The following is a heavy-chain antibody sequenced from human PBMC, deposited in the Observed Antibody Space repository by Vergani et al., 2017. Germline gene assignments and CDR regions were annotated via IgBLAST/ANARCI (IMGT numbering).Heavy chain of an antibody. J-gene: IGHJ1*01. CDR1: GGSISSGGYY. CDR2: IYYSGST. CDR3: ARVIAARRAAEYFQH. V-gene: IGHV4-31*03. Sequence: QVQLQESGPGLVKPSQTLSLTCTVSGGSISSGGYYWSWIRQHPGKGLEWIWYIYYSGSTYYNPSLKSRVTISVDTSKNQFSLKLSSVTAADTAVYYCARVIAARRAAEYFQHWGQGTLVTVSS. D-gene: IGHD6-6*01.